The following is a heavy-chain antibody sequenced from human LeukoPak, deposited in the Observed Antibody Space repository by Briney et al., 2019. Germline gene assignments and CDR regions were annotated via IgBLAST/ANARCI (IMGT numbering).Heavy chain of an antibody. V-gene: IGHV1-69*13. Sequence: SVKVSCKASGGTFSSYAISWVRQAPGQGLEWMGGIIPIFGTGNYAQKFEGRVTITADESTSTAYMELSSLRSEDTAVYYCARGLYSSSWYSIWGLGTLVTVSS. J-gene: IGHJ4*02. D-gene: IGHD6-13*01. CDR3: ARGLYSSSWYSI. CDR2: IIPIFGTG. CDR1: GGTFSSYA.